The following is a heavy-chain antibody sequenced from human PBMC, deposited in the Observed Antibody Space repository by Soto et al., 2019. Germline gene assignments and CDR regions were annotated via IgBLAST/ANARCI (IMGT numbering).Heavy chain of an antibody. CDR2: IYWNDDK. CDR3: ARILRYISWLDS. CDR1: GFSLTTSGVC. D-gene: IGHD4-17*01. V-gene: IGHV2-5*01. Sequence: SGPTLVNPTQTLTLTCTFSGFSLTTSGVCVGWIRQPPGKALEWLALIYWNDDKRYSPSLKSRLTITKDTSKNQVVLTMTNMDPADTAMYYCARILRYISWLDSRGQGTLVTVSS. J-gene: IGHJ5*01.